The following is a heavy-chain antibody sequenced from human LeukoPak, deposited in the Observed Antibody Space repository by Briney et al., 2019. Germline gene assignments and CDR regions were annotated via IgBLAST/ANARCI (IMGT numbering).Heavy chain of an antibody. CDR1: GFTFEDYA. CDR3: VKDVHSASHGFDY. J-gene: IGHJ4*02. CDR2: ISWNSGTI. D-gene: IGHD4-11*01. V-gene: IGHV3-9*01. Sequence: PGGSLRLSCAASGFTFEDYAMHWVRQTPGKGLEWVSSISWNSGTIGYADSVKGRLTISRDNAENSLYLEMNSLRAEDTAVYYCVKDVHSASHGFDYWGQGTLVTVSS.